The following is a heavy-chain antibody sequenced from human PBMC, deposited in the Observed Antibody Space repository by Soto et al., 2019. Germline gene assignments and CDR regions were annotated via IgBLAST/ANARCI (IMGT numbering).Heavy chain of an antibody. V-gene: IGHV1-69*13. Sequence: ASVKVSCKASGGTFSSYAISWVRQAPGQGLEWMGGIIPIFGTANYAQKFQGRVTITADESTSTAYMELSSLRSEDTAVYYCARDGPIAAAGRENYYYYGMDVWGQGTTVTVSS. CDR2: IIPIFGTA. CDR1: GGTFSSYA. J-gene: IGHJ6*02. CDR3: ARDGPIAAAGRENYYYYGMDV. D-gene: IGHD6-13*01.